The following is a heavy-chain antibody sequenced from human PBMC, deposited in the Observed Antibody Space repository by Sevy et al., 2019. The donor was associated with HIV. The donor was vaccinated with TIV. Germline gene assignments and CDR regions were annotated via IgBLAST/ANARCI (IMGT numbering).Heavy chain of an antibody. CDR2: LSFGCGEI. D-gene: IGHD2-8*01. CDR1: GFTFSKYS. J-gene: IGHJ4*02. Sequence: GGSLRLSCAASGFTFSKYSMSWVRLPPGKGLEWVSILSFGCGEINYADSVKGRFTISRDNSKSSAYLQMNNLRPEDTAVYYCAREGCTKPHDYWGQGTLVTVSS. CDR3: AREGCTKPHDY. V-gene: IGHV3-23*01.